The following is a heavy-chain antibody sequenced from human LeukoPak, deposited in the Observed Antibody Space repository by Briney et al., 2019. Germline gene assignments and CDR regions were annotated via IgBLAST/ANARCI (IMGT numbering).Heavy chain of an antibody. J-gene: IGHJ4*02. Sequence: PGGSLRLSCAASEFTFDDYAMHWVRQAPGKGLEWVSLISGDGGSTYYADSVKGRFTISRDNSKNSLYLQMNSLRTEDTALYYCANDSNQYGDYFDYWGQGTLVTVSS. V-gene: IGHV3-43*02. CDR1: EFTFDDYA. D-gene: IGHD4-17*01. CDR3: ANDSNQYGDYFDY. CDR2: ISGDGGST.